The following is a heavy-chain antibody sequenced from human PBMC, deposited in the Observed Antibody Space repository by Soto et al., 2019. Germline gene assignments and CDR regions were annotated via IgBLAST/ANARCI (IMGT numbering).Heavy chain of an antibody. Sequence: ACCKASGYTFTNYRMGWVQQDTGQGLEWMGWISGYNGNTNYAQKRQGRVTMTTEPAMRTAYMERGTLRANDTGVYYCAIDFRLRNGDTPSGACGIWGEGTMVTV. CDR1: GYTFTNYR. J-gene: IGHJ3*02. CDR2: ISGYNGNT. D-gene: IGHD1-1*01. CDR3: AIDFRLRNGDTPSGACGI. V-gene: IGHV1-18*04.